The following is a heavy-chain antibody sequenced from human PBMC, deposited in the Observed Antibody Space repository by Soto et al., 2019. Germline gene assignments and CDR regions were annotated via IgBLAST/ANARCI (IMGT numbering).Heavy chain of an antibody. Sequence: SQTLSLTCAVSVFSINSGTYSWSWILQPPGKGLEWVGYISHRGNTYYNSSLRSRVAISLDTSKNQFSLRLSSVTAADTAVYYCAREIHGDGDYFELWGQGTLVIVS. V-gene: IGHV4-30-2*01. CDR1: VFSINSGTYS. J-gene: IGHJ4*02. CDR2: ISHRGNT. CDR3: AREIHGDGDYFEL. D-gene: IGHD3-3*01.